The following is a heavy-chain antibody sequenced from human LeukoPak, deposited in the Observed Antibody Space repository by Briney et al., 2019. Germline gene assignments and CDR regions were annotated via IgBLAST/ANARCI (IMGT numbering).Heavy chain of an antibody. D-gene: IGHD4-23*01. CDR3: ASRPFETTVVPWDFY. J-gene: IGHJ4*02. CDR1: GYSFTNNW. CDR2: IRPMNSDV. V-gene: IGHV5-51*01. Sequence: GESLKISCKGSGYSFTNNWIAWVRQLPGKGLEWMGIIRPMNSDVRYSPSFQGQVAISADRSINTAYLQWSSLTASDTAMYYCASRPFETTVVPWDFYWGQGTQVTVSS.